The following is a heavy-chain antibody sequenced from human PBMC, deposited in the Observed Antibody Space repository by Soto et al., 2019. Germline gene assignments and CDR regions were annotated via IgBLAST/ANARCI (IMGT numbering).Heavy chain of an antibody. D-gene: IGHD2-8*02. J-gene: IGHJ4*02. CDR1: GFTFSNDW. Sequence: EVQLVESGGGLVQPGGSLRLSCAASGFTFSNDWMHWVRQAAGKGLVWVSRINMDGSSTNYADSVKGRFTIFRDNAKNTLYLQMNSLRVDDTAIYFCARGPRGVYGNDYWGQGALVTVSS. CDR2: INMDGSST. V-gene: IGHV3-74*01. CDR3: ARGPRGVYGNDY.